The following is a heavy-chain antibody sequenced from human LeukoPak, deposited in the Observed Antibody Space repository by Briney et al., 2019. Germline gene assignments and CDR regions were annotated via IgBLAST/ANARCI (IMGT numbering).Heavy chain of an antibody. J-gene: IGHJ4*02. CDR3: ARQGDIVEVPAAASFDY. D-gene: IGHD2-2*01. Sequence: SETLSLTCTISGGSISSSSYYWGWIRQPPGKGLEWIGSIYYSGSTYYNPSLKSRVTISVDTSKNQFSLKLSSVTAADTAVYYCARQGDIVEVPAAASFDYWGQGTLVTVSS. V-gene: IGHV4-39*01. CDR1: GGSISSSSYY. CDR2: IYYSGST.